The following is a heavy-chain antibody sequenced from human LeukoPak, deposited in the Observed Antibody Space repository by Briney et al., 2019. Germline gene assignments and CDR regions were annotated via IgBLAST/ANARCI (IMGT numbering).Heavy chain of an antibody. CDR3: TKHQNKGFDY. Sequence: GGSLRLSCAASGFTFASYAMSWVRQAPGKGLEWVSIISGSGGSTYYVDSVKGRFTISRDNSKNTLYLQMNSLRAEDTAVYYCTKHQNKGFDYWGQGTLVTVSS. J-gene: IGHJ4*02. V-gene: IGHV3-23*01. CDR1: GFTFASYA. CDR2: ISGSGGST.